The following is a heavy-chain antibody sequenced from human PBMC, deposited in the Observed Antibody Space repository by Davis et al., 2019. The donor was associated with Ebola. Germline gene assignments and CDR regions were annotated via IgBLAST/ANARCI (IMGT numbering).Heavy chain of an antibody. D-gene: IGHD3/OR15-3a*01. CDR1: GFTFRDFY. CDR2: ISSSSSTI. CDR3: ARIGTGLFDY. V-gene: IGHV3-48*01. Sequence: GGSLRLSCAASGFTFRDFYMNWVRQAPGKGLEWVSYISSSSSTIYYADSVKGRFTISRDNAKNSLYLQMNSLRAEDTAVYYCARIGTGLFDYWGQGTLVTVSS. J-gene: IGHJ4*02.